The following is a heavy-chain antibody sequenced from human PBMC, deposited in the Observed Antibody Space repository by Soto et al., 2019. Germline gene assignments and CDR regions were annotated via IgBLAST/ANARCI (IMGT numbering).Heavy chain of an antibody. CDR3: ATGAYNIPVYYYYFLDV. V-gene: IGHV1-69*04. CDR1: GGTFSSYV. CDR2: ITPMLDIA. D-gene: IGHD1-1*01. Sequence: QVQLVQSGAEVKKPGSSVKVTCKASGGTFSSYVFNWVRQAPGQGLEWIGRITPMLDIANYAQKFQGRVTITADKSTSTAYMELSSLISEDTAVYYCATGAYNIPVYYYYFLDVWGKGTTVTVSS. J-gene: IGHJ6*03.